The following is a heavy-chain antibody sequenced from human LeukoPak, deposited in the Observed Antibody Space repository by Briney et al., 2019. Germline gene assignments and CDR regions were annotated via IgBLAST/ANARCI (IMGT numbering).Heavy chain of an antibody. V-gene: IGHV3-48*02. Sequence: GGSLRLSCAASGINFSGYSMHWVRQAPGRGLEWVSYISGSSRTIYYADSVKGRFTISRDNAKNSLHLQINSLRDEDTAVYYCAIRGYYDTTYAYDYHAMDVWGQGTAVTVSS. CDR3: AIRGYYDTTYAYDYHAMDV. CDR2: ISGSSRTI. J-gene: IGHJ6*02. CDR1: GINFSGYS. D-gene: IGHD3-22*01.